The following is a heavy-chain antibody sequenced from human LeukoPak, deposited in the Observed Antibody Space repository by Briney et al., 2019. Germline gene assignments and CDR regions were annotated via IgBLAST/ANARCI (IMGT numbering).Heavy chain of an antibody. D-gene: IGHD1-26*01. Sequence: SETLSLTCTVSGGSISGYYWSWIRQPPGKGLEWIGSIYYSGSTYYNPSLKSRVTISVDTSKNQFSLKLSSVTAADTAVYYCARTKVGAIIRWGQGTLVTVSS. J-gene: IGHJ4*02. CDR1: GGSISGYY. V-gene: IGHV4-59*08. CDR2: IYYSGST. CDR3: ARTKVGAIIR.